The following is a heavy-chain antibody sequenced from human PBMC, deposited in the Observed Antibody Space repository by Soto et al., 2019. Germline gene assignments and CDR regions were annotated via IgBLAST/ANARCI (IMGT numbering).Heavy chain of an antibody. CDR2: IWYDGVKK. D-gene: IGHD2-2*01. Sequence: QVQLVESGGGVVQPGSSLRLSCAASGFSFSNYGMHWVRQAPGKGLEWVAAIWYDGVKKHHADSVKGRFTISRDNSKNTLYLQMNSLRAEDTAVYYCARDRNIVVVPAAIADYWGQGTLVSVSS. CDR3: ARDRNIVVVPAAIADY. CDR1: GFSFSNYG. V-gene: IGHV3-33*01. J-gene: IGHJ4*02.